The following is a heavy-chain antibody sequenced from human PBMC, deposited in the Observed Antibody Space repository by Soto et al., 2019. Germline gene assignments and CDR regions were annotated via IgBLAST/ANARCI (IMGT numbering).Heavy chain of an antibody. V-gene: IGHV3-11*01. CDR2: ISGGGTTV. CDR3: ARDREPSVYHGMAV. CDR1: GFASSDFY. Sequence: GGSLRLSCAASGFASSDFYMSWTRQAPGKGLEWISYISGGGTTVFYADSVKGRFTISRDNAQKSLYLQMDSLTSEDTAIYYCARDREPSVYHGMAVWGQGTTVTVSS. J-gene: IGHJ6*02.